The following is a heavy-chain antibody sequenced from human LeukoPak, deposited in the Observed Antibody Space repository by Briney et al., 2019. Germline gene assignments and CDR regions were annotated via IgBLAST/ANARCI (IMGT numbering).Heavy chain of an antibody. D-gene: IGHD3-16*02. CDR3: ARGWITFGGVITN. Sequence: SETLSLTCAVYGGSFSGYYWSWIRQPPGKGLEWIGEINHSGTTDYNPSLKSRVAISVDTSKNQFSLKLSSVTAADTAVYYCARGWITFGGVITNWGQGTLVTVSS. V-gene: IGHV4-34*01. CDR1: GGSFSGYY. CDR2: INHSGTT. J-gene: IGHJ4*02.